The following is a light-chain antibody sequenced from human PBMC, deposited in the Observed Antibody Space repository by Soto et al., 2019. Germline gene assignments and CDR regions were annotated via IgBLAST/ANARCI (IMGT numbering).Light chain of an antibody. Sequence: VVLTQSPGTVSLSPGERATLSSRASQSVSSSYLAWYQQKPGQAPRLLIYGASSRATGIPDRFSGSGSGTDFTLTISSLEPEDFAVYYCQQYGSSFWTFGQGTKVDI. CDR3: QQYGSSFWT. CDR2: GAS. J-gene: IGKJ1*01. V-gene: IGKV3-20*01. CDR1: QSVSSSY.